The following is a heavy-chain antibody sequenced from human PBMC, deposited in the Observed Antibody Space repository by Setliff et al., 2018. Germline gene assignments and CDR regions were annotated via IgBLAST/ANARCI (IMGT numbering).Heavy chain of an antibody. V-gene: IGHV4-39*01. CDR2: IYYSGST. J-gene: IGHJ5*02. Sequence: SETLSLTCTVSGGSISSSSYSWGWIRQPPGKGLEWIGSIYYSGSTYYNPSLKSRVTIYVDTSKNQFSLKLSAVTAAVTAVYYCAREYYDFWSGIPNWFDPWGQGTLVTVSS. D-gene: IGHD3-3*01. CDR1: GGSISSSSYS. CDR3: AREYYDFWSGIPNWFDP.